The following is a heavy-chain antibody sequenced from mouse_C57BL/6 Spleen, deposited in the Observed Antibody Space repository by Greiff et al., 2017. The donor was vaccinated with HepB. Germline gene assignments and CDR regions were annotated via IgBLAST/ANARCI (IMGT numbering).Heavy chain of an antibody. Sequence: EVNVVESGGGLVQSGRSLRLSCATSGFTFSDFYMEWVRQAPGKGLEWIAASRNKANDYTTEYSASVKGRFIVSRDTSQSILYLQMNALRAEDTAIYYCAREPDYYGTGSYWYFDVWGTGTTVTVSS. D-gene: IGHD1-1*01. J-gene: IGHJ1*03. CDR3: AREPDYYGTGSYWYFDV. V-gene: IGHV7-1*01. CDR1: GFTFSDFY. CDR2: SRNKANDYTT.